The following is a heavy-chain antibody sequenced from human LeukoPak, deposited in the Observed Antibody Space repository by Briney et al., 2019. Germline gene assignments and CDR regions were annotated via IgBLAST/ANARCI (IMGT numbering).Heavy chain of an antibody. CDR2: MNPNSGNT. Sequence: ASVKVSCKASGYTFTSYGISWVRQATGQGLEWMGWMNPNSGNTDYAQKFQGRVTMTTDTSTSTAYMELRSLRSDNTAVYYCARDILTGQPTDAFDIWGQGTMVTVSS. V-gene: IGHV1-18*01. D-gene: IGHD3-9*01. CDR1: GYTFTSYG. CDR3: ARDILTGQPTDAFDI. J-gene: IGHJ3*02.